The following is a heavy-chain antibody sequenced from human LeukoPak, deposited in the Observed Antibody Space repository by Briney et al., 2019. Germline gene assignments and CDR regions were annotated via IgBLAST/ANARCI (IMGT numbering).Heavy chain of an antibody. CDR3: ARHSMRYSPEDY. V-gene: IGHV4-39*01. CDR2: IHYSGST. D-gene: IGHD2-8*01. J-gene: IGHJ4*02. CDR1: GGSISSSSYY. Sequence: SETLSLTCTVSGGSISSSSYYWGWIRQPPGKGLEWIGSIHYSGSTYYNPSLKSRVTISVDTSKNQFSLKLSSVTAADTAVYYCARHSMRYSPEDYWGQGTLVTVSS.